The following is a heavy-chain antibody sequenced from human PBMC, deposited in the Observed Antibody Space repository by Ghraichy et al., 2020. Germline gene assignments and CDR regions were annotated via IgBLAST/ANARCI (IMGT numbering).Heavy chain of an antibody. CDR3: AKASGHSTGWWGDYFDY. CDR1: GLIFSNYH. CDR2: ISDRDDNT. V-gene: IGHV3-23*01. D-gene: IGHD6-19*01. J-gene: IGHJ4*01. Sequence: GGSLRLSCTVSGLIFSNYHMHWVRQAPGKGLEWVSSISDRDDNTYYADSVKGRFTISRDNSKNSLYLQMNSLRVVDTAVYYCAKASGHSTGWWGDYFDYWGQGTLVAVSS.